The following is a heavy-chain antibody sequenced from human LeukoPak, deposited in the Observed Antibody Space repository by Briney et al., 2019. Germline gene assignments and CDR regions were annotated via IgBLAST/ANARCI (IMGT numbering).Heavy chain of an antibody. CDR3: AKDRDFWSGYGMDV. D-gene: IGHD3-3*01. Sequence: GGSLRLSCAASGFTFSSYGMHWVRQAPGKGLEWVAVISYDGSNKYCADSVKGRFTISRDNSKNTLYLQMNSLRAEDTAVYYCAKDRDFWSGYGMDVWGQGTTVTVSS. CDR1: GFTFSSYG. V-gene: IGHV3-30*18. J-gene: IGHJ6*02. CDR2: ISYDGSNK.